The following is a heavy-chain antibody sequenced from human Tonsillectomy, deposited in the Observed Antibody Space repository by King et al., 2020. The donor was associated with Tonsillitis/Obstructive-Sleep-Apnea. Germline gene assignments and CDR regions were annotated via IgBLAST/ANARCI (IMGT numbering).Heavy chain of an antibody. Sequence: VQLVESGPGLVMPSETLSLTCTVSGGSIKNYYWTWVRQNPGKGLEWIGYIYNSGTTHFNPSLKSRVTMSADKNQLSLRLTSVTPADTAVYYCARGRSSVKNYYMDVWGKGTAVAVSS. CDR3: ARGRSSVKNYYMDV. CDR2: IYNSGTT. J-gene: IGHJ6*03. D-gene: IGHD6-6*01. V-gene: IGHV4-59*01. CDR1: GGSIKNYY.